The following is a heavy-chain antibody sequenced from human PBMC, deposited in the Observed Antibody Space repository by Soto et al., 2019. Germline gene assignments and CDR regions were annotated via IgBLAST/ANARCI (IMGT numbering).Heavy chain of an antibody. J-gene: IGHJ6*03. CDR3: ARTRYFGSGSDKLYYFMDV. CDR1: GGSFSGYY. CDR2: INHSGST. Sequence: PSETLSLTCGVYGGSFSGYYWSWIRQPPGKGLEWIGEINHSGSTNYDPSLKSRVTISVDTSKNQFSLNLTSATAADTAVYYCARTRYFGSGSDKLYYFMDVWGKGTTVTVSS. D-gene: IGHD3-10*01. V-gene: IGHV4-34*01.